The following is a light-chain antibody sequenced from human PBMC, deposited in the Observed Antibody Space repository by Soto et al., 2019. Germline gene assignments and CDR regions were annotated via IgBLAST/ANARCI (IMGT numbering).Light chain of an antibody. Sequence: QAVVTQEPSLTVSPGGTVTLTCGSSTGAVTSGHYPYWFQQKPGQAPRPLIYDTSDKHSWTPARFSGSLLGGKAALTLSGALPEDEAEYYCLLSYSGTSWVFGGGTKLTVL. J-gene: IGLJ3*02. CDR2: DTS. CDR1: TGAVTSGHY. V-gene: IGLV7-46*01. CDR3: LLSYSGTSWV.